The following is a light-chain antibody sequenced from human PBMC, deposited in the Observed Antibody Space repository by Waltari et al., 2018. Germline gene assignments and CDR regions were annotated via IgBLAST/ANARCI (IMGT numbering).Light chain of an antibody. CDR2: EVN. CDR1: SSDVGGYKY. CDR3: DSYTSTSSLPYV. V-gene: IGLV2-14*01. Sequence: QSALTQPASVSGSPGQSITISCIGTSSDVGGYKYVSWYQQYPAKAPKLIIYEVNKRPSGVSNRFSGSKSGNTASLTISGLQPEDEAAYFCDSYTSTSSLPYVFGTGTKVTVL. J-gene: IGLJ1*01.